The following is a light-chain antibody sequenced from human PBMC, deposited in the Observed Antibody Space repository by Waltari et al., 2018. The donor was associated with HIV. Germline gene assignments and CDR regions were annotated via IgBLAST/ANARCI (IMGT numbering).Light chain of an antibody. V-gene: IGKV1-9*01. Sequence: DIQLTQSPSFLSASVGDRVTITCRASQGISNFLAWYQQQPGKPPKLLIYAASTLKSGVPSRFSGSGSGTEFTLTISSLQPEDFATYFCQQSYSTPLTFGQGTKVEIK. J-gene: IGKJ1*01. CDR2: AAS. CDR1: QGISNF. CDR3: QQSYSTPLT.